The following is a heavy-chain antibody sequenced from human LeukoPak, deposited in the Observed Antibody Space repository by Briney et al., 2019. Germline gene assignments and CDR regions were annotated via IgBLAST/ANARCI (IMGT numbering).Heavy chain of an antibody. Sequence: QTGGSLRLSCAASGFTFSSFVMTWVRQAPGKGLEWVSGISGPGTNTYHADSVKGRFTISRDNSKNTLYLQMNSLRVEDTAVYCVGLYKDFWGQGTLVTVSS. D-gene: IGHD1-1*01. J-gene: IGHJ4*02. CDR1: GFTFSSFV. CDR3: GLYKDF. CDR2: ISGPGTNT. V-gene: IGHV3-23*01.